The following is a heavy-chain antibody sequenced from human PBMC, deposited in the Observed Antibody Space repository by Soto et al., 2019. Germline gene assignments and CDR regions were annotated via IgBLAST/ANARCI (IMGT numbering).Heavy chain of an antibody. CDR1: GGTFTTYG. J-gene: IGHJ4*02. Sequence: QLQLVQSGAEVKTPGSSVKVSCKASGGTFTTYGISWGRQAPGQGPEWVGGIVPMYGTANYAQKSRGRVTITADRSPSATYLELTSLRSEDTAVYYGARGLGFFDHWCQGTLVTVSS. CDR3: ARGLGFFDH. D-gene: IGHD3-10*01. V-gene: IGHV1-69*06. CDR2: IVPMYGTA.